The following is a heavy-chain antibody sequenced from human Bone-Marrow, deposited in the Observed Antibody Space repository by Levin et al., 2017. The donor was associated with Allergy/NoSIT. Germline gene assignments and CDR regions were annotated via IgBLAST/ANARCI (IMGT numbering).Heavy chain of an antibody. D-gene: IGHD5-12*01. J-gene: IGHJ4*02. CDR1: GDSISGYNW. Sequence: PSETLSLTCGVSGDSISGYNWWAWVRQPPGKGLEWIGEIYRHGNTNYNPSLKSRVSISRDNSNNQFSLKLTSVTAADTAVYFCARVATSGLNSASFFDSWGQGSLVTVS. V-gene: IGHV4-4*02. CDR3: ARVATSGLNSASFFDS. CDR2: IYRHGNT.